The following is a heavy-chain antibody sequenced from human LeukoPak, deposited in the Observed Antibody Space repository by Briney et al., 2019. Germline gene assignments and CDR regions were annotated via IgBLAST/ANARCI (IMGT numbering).Heavy chain of an antibody. J-gene: IGHJ3*02. CDR1: GYTFTSYY. CDR3: ARVRSAGPVAPYFDWYDAFDI. CDR2: INPSGGST. V-gene: IGHV1-46*01. Sequence: ASVKVSCKASGYTFTSYYMHWVRQAPGQGLEWMGIINPSGGSTSYAQKFQGRVTMTRDTSTSTVYMELSSLRSEDTAVYYCARVRSAGPVAPYFDWYDAFDIWGQGTMVTVSS. D-gene: IGHD3-9*01.